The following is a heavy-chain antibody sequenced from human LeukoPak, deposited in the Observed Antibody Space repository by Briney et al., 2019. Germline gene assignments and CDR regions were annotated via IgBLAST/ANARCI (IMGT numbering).Heavy chain of an antibody. D-gene: IGHD3-10*01. J-gene: IGHJ5*02. CDR2: IYPDDSDV. Sequence: GESLKISCKGSGYSFNSYWIVWVRQMPGKGLEWMGIIYPDDSDVRYSPSFQGQVTISADKSISTAYLQWSSLKASDTAMYYCARNHYYGSGSLPKWFDLWGQGTLVTVSS. V-gene: IGHV5-51*01. CDR1: GYSFNSYW. CDR3: ARNHYYGSGSLPKWFDL.